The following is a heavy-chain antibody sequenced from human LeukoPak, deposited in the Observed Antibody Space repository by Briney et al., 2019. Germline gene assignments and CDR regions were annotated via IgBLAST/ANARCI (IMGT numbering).Heavy chain of an antibody. D-gene: IGHD3-3*01. CDR2: IYNSGST. Sequence: KPSETLSLTCTVSGGSISSGTYYWGWIRQPPGKGLEWIGSIYNSGSTYYNPSLKSRVTISVDTSKNQSSLKLSSVTAADTAVYYCASYDFWSGYTYDHWGQGTLVTVSS. CDR3: ASYDFWSGYTYDH. CDR1: GGSISSGTYY. J-gene: IGHJ4*02. V-gene: IGHV4-39*01.